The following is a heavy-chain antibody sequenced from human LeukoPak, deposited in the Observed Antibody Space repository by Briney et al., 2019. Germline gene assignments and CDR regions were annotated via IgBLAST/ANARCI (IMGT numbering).Heavy chain of an antibody. V-gene: IGHV7-4-1*02. CDR2: INTNTGKP. CDR1: GGTFSSYA. Sequence: ASVKVSCKASGGTFSSYAISWVRQAPGQGLEWMGWINTNTGKPTYAQGFTGRFVFSLDSSVSTAYLQINSLNVEGTAVYYCARAASLDYWGQGTLVTVSS. CDR3: ARAASLDY. D-gene: IGHD2-2*01. J-gene: IGHJ4*02.